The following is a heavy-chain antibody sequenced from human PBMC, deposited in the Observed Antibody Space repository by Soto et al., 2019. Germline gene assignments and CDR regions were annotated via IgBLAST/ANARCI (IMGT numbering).Heavy chain of an antibody. CDR2: ISYDGSNK. J-gene: IGHJ6*02. V-gene: IGHV3-30-3*01. CDR3: ARARDSSSSGYYYYYGMDV. D-gene: IGHD6-6*01. Sequence: GGSLRLSCAASGFTFSSYAMHWARQAPGKGLEWVAVISYDGSNKYYADSVKGRFTISRGNSKNTLYLQMNSLRAEDTAVYYCARARDSSSSGYYYYYGMDVWGQGTTVTVSS. CDR1: GFTFSSYA.